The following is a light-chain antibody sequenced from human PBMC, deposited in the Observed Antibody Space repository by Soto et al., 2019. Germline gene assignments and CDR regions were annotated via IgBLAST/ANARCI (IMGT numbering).Light chain of an antibody. CDR1: QSISSW. CDR2: KAS. CDR3: QQHHTYSPWT. J-gene: IGKJ1*01. Sequence: DIQMTQSPSTLSASVGDRVTITCRASQSISSWLAWYQQKPGKAPKVLIHKASTLKSGVPSRFSGSGSGTEFTLTISSLQPEEFATYYCQQHHTYSPWTFGHVNKGDI. V-gene: IGKV1-5*03.